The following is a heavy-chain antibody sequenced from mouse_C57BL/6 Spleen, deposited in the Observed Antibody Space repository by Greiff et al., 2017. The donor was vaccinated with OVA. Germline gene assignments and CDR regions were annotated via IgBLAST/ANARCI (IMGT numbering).Heavy chain of an antibody. CDR1: GYTFTDYY. J-gene: IGHJ2*01. CDR2: IFPGSGST. CDR3: ARDYGSSYCDY. V-gene: IGHV1-75*01. Sequence: VQLQQSGPELVKPGASVKISCKASGYTFTDYYINWVKQRPGQGLEWIGWIFPGSGSTYYNEKFKGKATLTVDKSSSTADMLLSSLTSEDSAVYFCARDYGSSYCDYWGQGTTLTVSS. D-gene: IGHD1-1*01.